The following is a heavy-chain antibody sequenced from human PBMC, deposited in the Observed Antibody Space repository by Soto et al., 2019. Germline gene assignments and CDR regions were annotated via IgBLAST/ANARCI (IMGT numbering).Heavy chain of an antibody. Sequence: EVQLVESGGGLVKPGESLRVSCAASGFTFSYYSLHWVRQAPGKGLEWVSSISGSSTYIYYADRVKGRFTISRDNAKHSLYPRMDSLRAEDTAVYYCARGDGTGLYNSGWSPRYWGQGTLVTVSS. CDR2: ISGSSTYI. J-gene: IGHJ4*02. V-gene: IGHV3-21*04. CDR3: ARGDGTGLYNSGWSPRY. D-gene: IGHD6-19*01. CDR1: GFTFSYYS.